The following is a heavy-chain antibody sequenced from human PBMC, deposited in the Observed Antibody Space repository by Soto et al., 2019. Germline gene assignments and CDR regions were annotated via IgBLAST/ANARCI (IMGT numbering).Heavy chain of an antibody. V-gene: IGHV3-11*06. J-gene: IGHJ4*02. Sequence: LRLSCAASGFTFSDYYMSWIRQAPGKGLEWVSYISSSSSYTNYADSVKGRFTISRDNAKNSLYLQMNSLRAEDTAVYYCARVRTTSGPFDYWGQGTLVTVSS. CDR1: GFTFSDYY. D-gene: IGHD2-15*01. CDR3: ARVRTTSGPFDY. CDR2: ISSSSSYT.